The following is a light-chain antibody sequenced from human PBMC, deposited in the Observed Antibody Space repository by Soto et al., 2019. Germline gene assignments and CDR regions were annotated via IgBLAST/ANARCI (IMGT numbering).Light chain of an antibody. J-gene: IGLJ1*01. V-gene: IGLV2-14*03. CDR3: SSYTTSNTRQIV. Sequence: QSVLTQPASVSGSPGQSIAISCTGVRTDVVGYDYVSWYQQHPGQAPQLMIYDVSNRPSGVSNRFSGSKSGNTASLTISGLQPEDEADYYCSSYTTSNTRQIVFGTGTKVTVL. CDR1: RTDVVGYDY. CDR2: DVS.